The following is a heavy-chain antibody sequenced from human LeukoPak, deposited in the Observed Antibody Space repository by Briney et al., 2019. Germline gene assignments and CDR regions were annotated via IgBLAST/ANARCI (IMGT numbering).Heavy chain of an antibody. CDR3: AKDRYDSSGYYYVSLFDY. Sequence: GGSLRLSCAASGFTFNNYAMSWVRQPPGKGLEWVSAISGSGGSTYYADSVKGRFTISRDNSKNTLYLQMNSLRAEDTAVYYCAKDRYDSSGYYYVSLFDYWGQGTLVTVSS. D-gene: IGHD3-22*01. V-gene: IGHV3-23*01. CDR1: GFTFNNYA. CDR2: ISGSGGST. J-gene: IGHJ4*02.